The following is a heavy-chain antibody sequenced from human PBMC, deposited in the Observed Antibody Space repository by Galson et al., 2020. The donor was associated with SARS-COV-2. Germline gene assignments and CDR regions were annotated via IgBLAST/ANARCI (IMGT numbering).Heavy chain of an antibody. J-gene: IGHJ6*01. V-gene: IGHV4-39*07. Sequence: SQTLSLTCTVSGESISQFDLYWAWIRQAPGKGLEWIGNVYYRGYTFYNPSLKSRISISLDTSQDQFSLALTSVTAADTALYFCARLHPCDISSTSRDCGMDVWSPGTPVTVSS. CDR3: ARLHPCDISSTSRDCGMDV. CDR1: GESISQFDLY. D-gene: IGHD2-21*01. CDR2: VYYRGYT.